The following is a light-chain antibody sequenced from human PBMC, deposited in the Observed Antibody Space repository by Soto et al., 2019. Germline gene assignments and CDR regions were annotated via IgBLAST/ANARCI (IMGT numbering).Light chain of an antibody. V-gene: IGLV1-40*01. J-gene: IGLJ3*02. Sequence: QAVVTQPPSVSGAPGQRVTISCTGSSSNIGAGYAVQWYRQLPGTAPKLLIFDNSDRPSGVSDRFSGSKSGTSASLAITGLQPEDEADCYCQSFDVSLSCAVFGGGTKVTVL. CDR3: QSFDVSLSCAV. CDR1: SSNIGAGYA. CDR2: DNS.